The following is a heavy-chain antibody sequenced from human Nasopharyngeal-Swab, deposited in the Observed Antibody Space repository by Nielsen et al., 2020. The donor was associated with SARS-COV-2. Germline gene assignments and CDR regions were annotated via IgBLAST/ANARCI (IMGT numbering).Heavy chain of an antibody. CDR1: GYTLTELS. V-gene: IGHV1-24*01. D-gene: IGHD6-13*01. J-gene: IGHJ4*02. Sequence: ASVKVSCKVSGYTLTELSMHWVRQAPGKGLEWMGGFDPEDGETIYAQKFQGRVTMTEDTSTDTAYMELRSLRSDDTAVFYCARAGYSSSLDSWGQGTLVTVSS. CDR3: ARAGYSSSLDS. CDR2: FDPEDGET.